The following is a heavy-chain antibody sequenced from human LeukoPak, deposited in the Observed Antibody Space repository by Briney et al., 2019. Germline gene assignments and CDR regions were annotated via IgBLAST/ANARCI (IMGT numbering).Heavy chain of an antibody. D-gene: IGHD2-2*01. Sequence: ASVKVSCKGSGFTFTRYYIHWVRQGPGQGPEWMGGINPNSGGTNYAQKFQGRVTMTRDTSISTAYMELSRLRSDDTAVYYCARPPRYCSSTSCYFNYWGQGTLVTVSS. J-gene: IGHJ4*02. CDR2: INPNSGGT. CDR1: GFTFTRYY. V-gene: IGHV1-2*02. CDR3: ARPPRYCSSTSCYFNY.